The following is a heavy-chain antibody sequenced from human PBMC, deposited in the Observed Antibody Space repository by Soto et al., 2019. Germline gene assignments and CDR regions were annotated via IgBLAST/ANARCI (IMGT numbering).Heavy chain of an antibody. J-gene: IGHJ4*02. CDR3: AKNGLDNSPSAIDS. CDR2: ITGSGRDT. CDR1: GFTFRNNV. Sequence: GGSLRLSCAASGFTFRNNVLSWVRQAPGKGLDWVSGITGSGRDTYYADSVKGRFTISRDNSKNMVFLQMNSLRVEDTALYYCAKNGLDNSPSAIDSWGPGTLVTVSS. V-gene: IGHV3-23*01. D-gene: IGHD2-8*01.